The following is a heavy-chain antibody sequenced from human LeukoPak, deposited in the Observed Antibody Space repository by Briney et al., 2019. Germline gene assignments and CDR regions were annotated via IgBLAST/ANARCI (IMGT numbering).Heavy chain of an antibody. Sequence: GGSLRLSCAASGFTFSSYSMNWVRQAPGKGLEWVSSISSSSSYIYYADSVKGRFTISRDNAKNSLYLQMNSLRAEDTAVYYCARAFSETDFDYWGQGTLVTVSS. CDR3: ARAFSETDFDY. J-gene: IGHJ4*02. D-gene: IGHD3-16*01. V-gene: IGHV3-21*01. CDR2: ISSSSSYI. CDR1: GFTFSSYS.